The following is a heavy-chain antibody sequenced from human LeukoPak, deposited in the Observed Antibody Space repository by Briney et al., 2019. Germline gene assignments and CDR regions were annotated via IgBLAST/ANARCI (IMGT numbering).Heavy chain of an antibody. J-gene: IGHJ4*02. V-gene: IGHV3-23*01. CDR3: GRDGSGSYLDY. D-gene: IGHD3-10*01. CDR2: ISGSGGTT. CDR1: GFTFSSYA. Sequence: GGTLRLSCAASGFTFSSYAMSWVRQAPGKGLEWVSGISGSGGTTDYADSVKGRFTISRDNSKNTLYLQMNSLRAEDTAVYYCGRDGSGSYLDYWGQGTLVTVSS.